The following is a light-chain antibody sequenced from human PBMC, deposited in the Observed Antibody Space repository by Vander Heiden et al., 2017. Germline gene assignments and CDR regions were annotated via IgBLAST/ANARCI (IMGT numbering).Light chain of an antibody. CDR3: YSTDSSGDHRV. CDR2: EDS. V-gene: IGLV3-10*01. Sequence: SYELPQPPSVSVSPAQTARITCSGDALPKKYAYWYQQKSGQAPVLVIYEDSKRPSGIPERFSGSSSGTMATLTISGAQVEDEGDYYCYSTDSSGDHRVFGGGTKLTVL. CDR1: ALPKKY. J-gene: IGLJ2*01.